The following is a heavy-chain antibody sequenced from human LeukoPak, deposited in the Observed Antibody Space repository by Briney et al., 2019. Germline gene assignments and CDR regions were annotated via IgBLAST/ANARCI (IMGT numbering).Heavy chain of an antibody. V-gene: IGHV1-8*01. CDR2: MNPNSGQT. CDR1: GYTFSSYE. Sequence: ASVKVSCKASGYTFSSYETNWVRQTTGQGLEWMGWMNPNSGQTGYAQKFQGRVTMTRNTSISTAYMEVSSLRYEDTAVYYCARRAVDNSYYYYMDVWGKGTTVTVSS. D-gene: IGHD6-19*01. J-gene: IGHJ6*03. CDR3: ARRAVDNSYYYYMDV.